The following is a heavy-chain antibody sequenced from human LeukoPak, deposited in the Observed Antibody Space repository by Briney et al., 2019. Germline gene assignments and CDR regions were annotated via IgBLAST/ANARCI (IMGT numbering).Heavy chain of an antibody. CDR3: ERHNYGYDY. D-gene: IGHD3-10*01. Sequence: GGSLRLSCAASGFTFRSYWMHWVRQAPGKGLVWVSHIHSDGSSTSYADSVQGRFTISRDNAKNTLYLQMNSLRAEDTAVYYCERHNYGYDYWGQGTLVTVSS. V-gene: IGHV3-74*01. CDR2: IHSDGSST. CDR1: GFTFRSYW. J-gene: IGHJ4*02.